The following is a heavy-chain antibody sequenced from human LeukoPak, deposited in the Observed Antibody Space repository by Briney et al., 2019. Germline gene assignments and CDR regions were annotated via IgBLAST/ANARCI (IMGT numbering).Heavy chain of an antibody. CDR3: ARGRLKYSSSGNWFDP. Sequence: ASVKVSCKASGYSFNTYYMNWVRQATGQGLEWMGWMNPNSGNTGYAQKFQGRVTITRNTSISTAYMELSSLRSEDTAVYYCARGRLKYSSSGNWFDPWGQGTLVTVSS. J-gene: IGHJ5*02. CDR1: GYSFNTYY. D-gene: IGHD6-6*01. V-gene: IGHV1-8*03. CDR2: MNPNSGNT.